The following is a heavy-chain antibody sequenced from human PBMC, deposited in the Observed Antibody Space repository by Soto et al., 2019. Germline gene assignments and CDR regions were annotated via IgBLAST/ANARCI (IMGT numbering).Heavy chain of an antibody. D-gene: IGHD3-10*01. V-gene: IGHV3-7*01. Sequence: EEQLVESGGDLVQPGGSLRLSCAASGFTFSYYWMTWVRQAPGKGLGWVANINPDGSETFYAASLMGRLTISTDNSTHSLSLHMDSLRVADTAVYYCARDRERITMVRRMAGAAMALWGQGDTVAASS. CDR3: ARDRERITMVRRMAGAAMAL. CDR1: GFTFSYYW. J-gene: IGHJ6*01. CDR2: INPDGSET.